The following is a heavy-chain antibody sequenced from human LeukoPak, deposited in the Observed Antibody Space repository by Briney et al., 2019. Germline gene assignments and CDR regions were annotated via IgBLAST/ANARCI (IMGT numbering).Heavy chain of an antibody. Sequence: SETLSLTCAVYGGSFSGYYWSWIRQPPGKGLEWIGEINHSGSTNYNPSLKSRVTISVDTSKSQFSLKLSSVTAADTAVYYCARGMIVVVMDQNWFDPWGQGTLVTVSS. D-gene: IGHD3-22*01. CDR1: GGSFSGYY. CDR3: ARGMIVVVMDQNWFDP. J-gene: IGHJ5*02. CDR2: INHSGST. V-gene: IGHV4-34*01.